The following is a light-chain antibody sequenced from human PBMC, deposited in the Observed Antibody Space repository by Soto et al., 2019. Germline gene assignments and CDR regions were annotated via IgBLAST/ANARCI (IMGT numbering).Light chain of an antibody. V-gene: IGLV1-47*01. CDR2: RNN. Sequence: QPVLTQPPSASGTPGQRVTISCSGSSSNIGNNYVSWYQQLPGMAPKLLIYRNNQRPSGVPDRFSGSKSGTSASLAISGLRSEDEADYYCAAWDDSLSGRVFGGGTKLTVL. J-gene: IGLJ3*02. CDR1: SSNIGNNY. CDR3: AAWDDSLSGRV.